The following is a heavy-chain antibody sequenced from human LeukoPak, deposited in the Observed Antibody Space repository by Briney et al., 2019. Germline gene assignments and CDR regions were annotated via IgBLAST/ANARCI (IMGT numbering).Heavy chain of an antibody. CDR1: GGSISSYY. CDR3: ASGRQQLAHYGMDV. CDR2: IYYSGST. V-gene: IGHV4-59*01. J-gene: IGHJ6*02. Sequence: SETLSLTCTVSGGSISSYYWSWIRQPPGKGLEWIGYIYYSGSTNYNPSLKSRVTISVDTSKNQFTLKLSSVTAADTAVYYCASGRQQLAHYGMDVWGQGTTVTVSS. D-gene: IGHD6-13*01.